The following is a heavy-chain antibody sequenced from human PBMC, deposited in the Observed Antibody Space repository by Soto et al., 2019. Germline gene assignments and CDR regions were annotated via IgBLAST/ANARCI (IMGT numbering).Heavy chain of an antibody. V-gene: IGHV4-39*01. CDR2: IDYSGST. J-gene: IGHJ4*01. CDR1: GGSISRSSYY. Sequence: QLQLQASGPGLVKPSEPLSLTCTVSGGSISRSSYYWGWIRQPPGKGLEWIGRIDYSGSTYYNPSLNSRVTSPVDDSKKQFSLKLSSVTAEDTAVYYCASHALYYGDPGRVDYWGHGTLVTVS. CDR3: ASHALYYGDPGRVDY. D-gene: IGHD4-17*01.